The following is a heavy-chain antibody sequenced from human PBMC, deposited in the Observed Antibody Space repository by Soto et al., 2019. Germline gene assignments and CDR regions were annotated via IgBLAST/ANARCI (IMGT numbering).Heavy chain of an antibody. Sequence: QVPLVQSGAEVKKPGASVKVSCKASGYSFTSYGISWVRQTPGQGLEWMGWISAYNGNTKYAQKFQGRVTMTTDTSTSTAYMELRSLRSDDPAVYYCARESSSSCHDYWGQGTLVTVSS. V-gene: IGHV1-18*01. CDR2: ISAYNGNT. CDR3: ARESSSSCHDY. J-gene: IGHJ4*02. CDR1: GYSFTSYG. D-gene: IGHD6-13*01.